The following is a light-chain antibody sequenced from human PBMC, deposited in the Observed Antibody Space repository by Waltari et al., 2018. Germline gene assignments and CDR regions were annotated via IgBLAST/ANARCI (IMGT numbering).Light chain of an antibody. V-gene: IGKV3-20*01. CDR2: EAS. J-gene: IGKJ1*01. Sequence: EIVLTQSPGTLSLSPGESATLSCRASQNIGRYLVWYQQKPGQAPRLLIYEASRRATGIPDRFSGSGSGTDFSLTISRLEPEDFAVYYCQNHERLPATFGQGTKVEIK. CDR3: QNHERLPAT. CDR1: QNIGRY.